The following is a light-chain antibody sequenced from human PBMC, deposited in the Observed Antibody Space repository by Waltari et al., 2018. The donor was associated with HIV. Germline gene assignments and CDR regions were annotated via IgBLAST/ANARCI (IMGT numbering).Light chain of an antibody. CDR2: RSN. CDR1: SSNIGNNY. Sequence: QSVLTQPPSASGTPGQRVTISCSGSSSNIGNNYVYCYQQLPGTAPKVLIYRSNQRPSGVPVRFSGSKSGTSASLAISGLRSEDEADYYCAAWEDSLSGPVFGGGTKLIVL. CDR3: AAWEDSLSGPV. J-gene: IGLJ3*02. V-gene: IGLV1-47*01.